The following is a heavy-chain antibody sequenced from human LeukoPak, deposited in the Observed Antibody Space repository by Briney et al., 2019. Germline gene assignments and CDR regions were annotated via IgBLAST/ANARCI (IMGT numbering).Heavy chain of an antibody. J-gene: IGHJ3*02. Sequence: GASVKVSCKASGYTFTGYYMYWVRQAPGQGLEWMGWIKHNRGATNYAQKFQGRVTMTRDTSISTAYMELSSLRSDDTAMYYCARERGGDDYCDQYAFDIWGQGTMVTVSS. D-gene: IGHD4-17*01. CDR1: GYTFTGYY. CDR2: IKHNRGAT. V-gene: IGHV1-2*02. CDR3: ARERGGDDYCDQYAFDI.